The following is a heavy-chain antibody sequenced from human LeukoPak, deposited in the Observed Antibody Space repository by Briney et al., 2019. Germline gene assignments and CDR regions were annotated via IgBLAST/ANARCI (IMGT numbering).Heavy chain of an antibody. CDR3: ARDYSGSYSNFDY. V-gene: IGHV3-23*01. CDR1: GFTFSSYG. Sequence: GGSLRLSCTVSGFTFSSYGMSWVRQAPGKGLEWVSTISGGNTYYTDSVKGRFTISRDNSKNTLYLQMNSLRAEDTAVYYCARDYSGSYSNFDYWGQGTLVTVSS. D-gene: IGHD1-26*01. J-gene: IGHJ4*02. CDR2: ISGGNT.